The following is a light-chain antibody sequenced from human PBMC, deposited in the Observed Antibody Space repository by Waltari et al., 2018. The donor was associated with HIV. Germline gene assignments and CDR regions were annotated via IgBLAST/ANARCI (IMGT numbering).Light chain of an antibody. V-gene: IGLV2-23*02. CDR2: EVS. J-gene: IGLJ2*01. Sequence: QSALTQPASVSGSPGQSITISCPGTSSDVGSYNLVSWYQQHPGKAPKLMIYEVSKRPSGVSNRFSGSNAGNTASLTISGLQAEDEADYYCCSYAGSSTFGVFGGGTKLTVL. CDR3: CSYAGSSTFGV. CDR1: SSDVGSYNL.